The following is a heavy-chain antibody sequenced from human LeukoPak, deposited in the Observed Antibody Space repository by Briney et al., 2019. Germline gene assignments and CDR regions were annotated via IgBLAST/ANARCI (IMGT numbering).Heavy chain of an antibody. CDR1: GYAIISGGFS. D-gene: IGHD3-10*01. J-gene: IGHJ6*03. V-gene: IGHV4-30-2*01. CDR2: IYDRGPA. CDR3: ARETALLWFGESPTAKDYYMDV. Sequence: NRSETLSLTCTVSGYAIISGGFSWNWIRQPPGKGLECIGCIYDRGPAHYNPSLKSRFTISVDRSKNQFSLKLSSVTAADTAVYYCARETALLWFGESPTAKDYYMDVWGKGTTVTVSS.